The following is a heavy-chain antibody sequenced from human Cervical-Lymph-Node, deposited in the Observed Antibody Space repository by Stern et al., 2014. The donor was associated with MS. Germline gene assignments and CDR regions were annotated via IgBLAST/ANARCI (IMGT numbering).Heavy chain of an antibody. CDR2: IWYDGSNK. CDR3: ARDPSRLADDGRLDH. Sequence: QLQLQESGGGVVQPGRSLRLSCAASGFTFTNYAMHWVRQAPGKGLEWVAVIWYDGSNKYYADSVKGRFTISRDNSKNTLYLQLNSLRPDDTAVYYCARDPSRLADDGRLDHWGQGTLVTVSS. J-gene: IGHJ4*02. CDR1: GFTFTNYA. V-gene: IGHV3-33*01. D-gene: IGHD4-23*01.